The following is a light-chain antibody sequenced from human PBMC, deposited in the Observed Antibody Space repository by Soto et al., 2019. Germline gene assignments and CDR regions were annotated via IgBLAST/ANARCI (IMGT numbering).Light chain of an antibody. CDR2: EVT. V-gene: IGLV2-23*02. J-gene: IGLJ3*02. CDR3: CAYAGSSIWV. CDR1: SSDVGNYNL. Sequence: QSVLTQPASVSGSLGQSITISCTGTSSDVGNYNLVSWYQQHPGKAPKLMLYEVTMRPSGVSNRFSGSKSANTATLTISGLQAEDEADYFCCAYAGSSIWVFGGGTKLTVL.